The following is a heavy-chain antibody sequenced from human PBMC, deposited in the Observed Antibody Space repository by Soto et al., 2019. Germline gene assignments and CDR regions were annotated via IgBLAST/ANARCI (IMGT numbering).Heavy chain of an antibody. Sequence: QVQLVQSGAEVKKPGSSVKVSCKASGGTFSSYTISWVRQAPGQGLEWMGRIIPILGIANYAQKFQGRVTITADKSTSTAYMELSSLRSEDTAVYYCASFNSYYYGSGSYSYYYYYMDVWGKGTTVTVSS. V-gene: IGHV1-69*02. CDR3: ASFNSYYYGSGSYSYYYYYMDV. CDR1: GGTFSSYT. D-gene: IGHD3-10*01. CDR2: IIPILGIA. J-gene: IGHJ6*03.